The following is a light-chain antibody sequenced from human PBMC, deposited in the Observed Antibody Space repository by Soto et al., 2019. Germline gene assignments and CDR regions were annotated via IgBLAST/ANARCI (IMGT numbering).Light chain of an antibody. CDR2: ANN. Sequence: QSVLTQPPSASGTPGQRVTISCSGSSSNIGSETVNWYQQVPGTAPKLLIYANNQRPSGVPDRFSVSKSGTSASLAIGGLQSAAEADYYCAAWDDSLKGWVFGGGTKLTVL. J-gene: IGLJ3*02. V-gene: IGLV1-44*01. CDR3: AAWDDSLKGWV. CDR1: SSNIGSET.